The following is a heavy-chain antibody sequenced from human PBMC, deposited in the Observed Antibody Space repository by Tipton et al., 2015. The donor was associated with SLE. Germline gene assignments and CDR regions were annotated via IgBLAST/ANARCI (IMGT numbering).Heavy chain of an antibody. Sequence: LRLSCTVSGGSISSYYWSWIRQPPGKGLEWIGYIYYSGSTNYNPSLKSRVTISVDTSKNQFSLKLSSVTAADTAVYYCARCYSNYEYFQHWGQGTLVTVSS. D-gene: IGHD4-11*01. CDR3: ARCYSNYEYFQH. V-gene: IGHV4-59*12. CDR1: GGSISSYY. CDR2: IYYSGST. J-gene: IGHJ1*01.